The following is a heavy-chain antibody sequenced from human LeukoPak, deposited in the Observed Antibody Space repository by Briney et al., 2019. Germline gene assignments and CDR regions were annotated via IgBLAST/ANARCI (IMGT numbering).Heavy chain of an antibody. CDR1: GFTFSSYS. CDR2: ISSSSSTI. Sequence: GESLRLSCAASGFTFSSYSMNWVRQAPGKGLEWVSYISSSSSTISYADSVKGRFTVSRDNAKSSLYLQMNSLRAEDTAVYYCARDVDRNYYYMDVWGKGTTVTVSS. J-gene: IGHJ6*03. D-gene: IGHD3/OR15-3a*01. V-gene: IGHV3-48*04. CDR3: ARDVDRNYYYMDV.